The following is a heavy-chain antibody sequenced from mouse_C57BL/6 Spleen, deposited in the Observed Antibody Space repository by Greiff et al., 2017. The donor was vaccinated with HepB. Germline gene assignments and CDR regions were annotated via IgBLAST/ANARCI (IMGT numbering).Heavy chain of an antibody. CDR1: GYTFTSYW. J-gene: IGHJ2*01. CDR2: IDPSDSYT. Sequence: QVQLQQPGAELVMPGASVKLSCKASGYTFTSYWMHWVKQRPGQGLEWIGEIDPSDSYTNYNQKFKGKSTLTVDKSSSTAYMQLSSLTSEDSAVYYWARRGTGDYFDDWGQGTTLTVSA. CDR3: ARRGTGDYFDD. V-gene: IGHV1-69*01. D-gene: IGHD3-3*01.